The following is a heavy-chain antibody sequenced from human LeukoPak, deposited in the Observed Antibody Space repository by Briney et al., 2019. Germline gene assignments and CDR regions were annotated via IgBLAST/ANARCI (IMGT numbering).Heavy chain of an antibody. V-gene: IGHV1-69*04. Sequence: SVKVSCKASGGTFSSYAISWVRQAPGQGLEWMGRIIPILGIANYAQKFQGRVTITADKSTSTAYMELSSLRSEDTAGYYCARDLVSRDSSGYYGEYYYYGMDVWGQGTTVTVSS. CDR2: IIPILGIA. CDR3: ARDLVSRDSSGYYGEYYYYGMDV. J-gene: IGHJ6*02. D-gene: IGHD3-22*01. CDR1: GGTFSSYA.